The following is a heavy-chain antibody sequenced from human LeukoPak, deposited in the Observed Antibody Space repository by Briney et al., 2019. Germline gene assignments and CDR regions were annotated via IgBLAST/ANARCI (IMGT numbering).Heavy chain of an antibody. CDR3: ARQVGATSVDY. CDR1: GGSISGYY. D-gene: IGHD1-26*01. CDR2: INHSGST. Sequence: SETLSLTCTVSGGSISGYYWSWIRQPPGKGLEWIGEINHSGSTNYNPSLKSRVTISVDTSKNQFSLKLSSVTAADTAVYYCARQVGATSVDYWGQGTLVTVSS. V-gene: IGHV4-34*01. J-gene: IGHJ4*02.